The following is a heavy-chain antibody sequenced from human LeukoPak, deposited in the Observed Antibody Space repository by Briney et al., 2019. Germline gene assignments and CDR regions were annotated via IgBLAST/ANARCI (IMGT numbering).Heavy chain of an antibody. V-gene: IGHV4-4*07. CDR2: IYTSGTT. J-gene: IGHJ6*03. CDR1: GDSVSSYY. CDR3: ARIKVDYYYYMDV. Sequence: PSETLSLTCTVSGDSVSSYYWSWIRQPAGKGLEWIGLIYTSGTTKYNSYFKSRVTISVDKSKNQFSLKLRSVTAADTAVYYCARIKVDYYYYMDVWGKGTPVTVSS.